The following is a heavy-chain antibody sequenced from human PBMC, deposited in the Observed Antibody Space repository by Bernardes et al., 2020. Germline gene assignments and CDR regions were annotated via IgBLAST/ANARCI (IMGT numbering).Heavy chain of an antibody. CDR1: GLTFRDAW. CDR2: IKSKANGGTT. Sequence: GGSLSLSCAVSGLTFRDAWMKWVRQAPGKGLEWIGRIKSKANGGTTDYAAPLEGRFTISREDSGNTVYLQMNSLKAEDTALYYCSSYRDTYASHFDFWGRGTLVTVSS. J-gene: IGHJ4*02. CDR3: SSYRDTYASHFDF. D-gene: IGHD3-16*01. V-gene: IGHV3-15*01.